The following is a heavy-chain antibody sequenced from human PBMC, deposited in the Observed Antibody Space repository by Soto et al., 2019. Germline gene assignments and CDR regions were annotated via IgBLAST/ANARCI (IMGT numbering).Heavy chain of an antibody. CDR2: INHSGST. CDR1: VGSFSGYY. V-gene: IGHV4-34*01. Sequence: SETLSHTCAVYVGSFSGYYWSWIRQPPGKGLEWIGEINHSGSTNYNPSLKSRVTISVDTSKNQFSLKLSSVTAADTAVYYCARHGDYSGMDVWGQGTTVT. CDR3: ARHGDYSGMDV. D-gene: IGHD3-16*01. J-gene: IGHJ6*02.